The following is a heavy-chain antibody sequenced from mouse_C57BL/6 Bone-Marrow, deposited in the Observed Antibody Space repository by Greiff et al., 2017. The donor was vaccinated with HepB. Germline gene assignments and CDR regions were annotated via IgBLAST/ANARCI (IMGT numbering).Heavy chain of an antibody. CDR1: GYAFSSSW. V-gene: IGHV1-82*01. CDR2: IYPGDGDT. D-gene: IGHD6-2*01. J-gene: IGHJ3*01. CDR3: ARWSSLWFAY. Sequence: QVQLQQSGPELVKPGASVKISCKASGYAFSSSWMNWVKQRPGKGLEWIGRIYPGDGDTNYNGKFKGKATLTADKSSSTAYMQLSSLTSEDSAVYVCARWSSLWFAYWGQGTLVTVSA.